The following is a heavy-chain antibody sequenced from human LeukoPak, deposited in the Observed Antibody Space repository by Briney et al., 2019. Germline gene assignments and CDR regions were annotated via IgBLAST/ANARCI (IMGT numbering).Heavy chain of an antibody. Sequence: PGGSLRLSSETAGFTFSSYVMHWVRRTPGKGLVWVSRINRDGTTTASADPVKGRLTISRDNAKNTLYLQMNSLRAEDTAVYYCARGDSRGYYITYGIDFWGQGSLVTVSS. J-gene: IGHJ4*02. V-gene: IGHV3-74*01. CDR2: INRDGTTT. D-gene: IGHD3-22*01. CDR1: GFTFSSYV. CDR3: ARGDSRGYYITYGIDF.